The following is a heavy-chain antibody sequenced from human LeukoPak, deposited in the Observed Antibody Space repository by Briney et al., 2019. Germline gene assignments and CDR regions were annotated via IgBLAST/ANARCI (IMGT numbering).Heavy chain of an antibody. Sequence: GGSLRLSCAASGFTFSSYGMHWVRQAPGKGLEWVAVISYDGSNKYYADSVNGRFTISRDNSKTTLYLQMNSLRAEDTAVYYCAKESITTSPGTYYYYYYGMDVWGQGTTVTVSS. J-gene: IGHJ6*02. CDR3: AKESITTSPGTYYYYYYGMDV. V-gene: IGHV3-30*18. D-gene: IGHD3-10*01. CDR2: ISYDGSNK. CDR1: GFTFSSYG.